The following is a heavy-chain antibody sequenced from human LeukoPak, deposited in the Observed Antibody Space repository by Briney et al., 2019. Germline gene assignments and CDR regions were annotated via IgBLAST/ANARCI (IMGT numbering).Heavy chain of an antibody. CDR1: GYTFTSYD. V-gene: IGHV1-8*01. CDR2: MNPNSSNT. CDR3: AIEPIVGATRYWFDP. D-gene: IGHD1-26*01. J-gene: IGHJ5*02. Sequence: ASVNLSCNASGYTFTSYDNNWVRQPPGQGLEWMGWMNPNSSNTTYAQKFQGRVTMTRNTTISTAHMELSNLRSEDTAVYYCAIEPIVGATRYWFDPWGQGALGTVSS.